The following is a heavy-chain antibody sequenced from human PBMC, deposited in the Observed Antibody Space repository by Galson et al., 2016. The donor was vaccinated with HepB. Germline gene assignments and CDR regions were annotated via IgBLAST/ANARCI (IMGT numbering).Heavy chain of an antibody. Sequence: TLSLTCSVSGGSIDSGSYSWNWIRHHPGKGLEWIGYIYDIGSTLYNPSLRSRVTTSVETSKNQFSLKLISVTAADTAFYYCPGGQRDTGMVIDHGGQGRPVGVSS. J-gene: IGHJ4*02. CDR1: GGSIDSGSYS. CDR3: PGGQRDTGMVIDH. V-gene: IGHV4-31*03. CDR2: IYDIGST. D-gene: IGHD5-18*01.